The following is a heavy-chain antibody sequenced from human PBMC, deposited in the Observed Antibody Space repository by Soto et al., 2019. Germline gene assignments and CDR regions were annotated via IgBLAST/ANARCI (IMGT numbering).Heavy chain of an antibody. V-gene: IGHV3-33*01. Sequence: QVHLVESGGCVVQPGRSLRLSCAASGFTFSTYSIHWVRQAPGKGLEWLAIIWYDGSNSYYADSVKGRFTISRDNSKNAVYLPMSSLRAEDTAVYYFARDLEMRRVGAPRNIWGEGTLVTVSS. CDR2: IWYDGSNS. CDR3: ARDLEMRRVGAPRNI. D-gene: IGHD1-26*01. J-gene: IGHJ4*02. CDR1: GFTFSTYS.